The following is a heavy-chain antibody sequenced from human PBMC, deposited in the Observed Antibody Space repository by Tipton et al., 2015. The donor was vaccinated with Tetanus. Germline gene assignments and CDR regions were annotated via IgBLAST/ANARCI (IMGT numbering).Heavy chain of an antibody. CDR3: ARLREVVSRSGWALDY. J-gene: IGHJ4*02. CDR1: GASISDKKYY. CDR2: IYFEGST. V-gene: IGHV4-39*02. Sequence: TLSLTCTVSGASISDKKYYWGWIRQAPGKGLEWIASIYFEGSTYYSPSLKSRLTIDVDTSQNLFSLRLTSVTAADTAVYYCARLREVVSRSGWALDYWGQGVLVTVSS. D-gene: IGHD5/OR15-5a*01.